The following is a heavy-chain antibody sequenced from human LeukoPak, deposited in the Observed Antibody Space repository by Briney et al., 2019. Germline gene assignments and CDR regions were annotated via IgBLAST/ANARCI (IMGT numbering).Heavy chain of an antibody. Sequence: PGGSLRLSCAASGFTFSSYSMNWVRQAPGKGLEWVSSISSSSSYIYYADSVKGRFTISRDNAKNSLYLQMNSLRAEDTAVYYCARGGSSSSWYDPFFFDYWGQGTLVTVSS. CDR2: ISSSSSYI. CDR1: GFTFSSYS. CDR3: ARGGSSSSWYDPFFFDY. V-gene: IGHV3-21*01. J-gene: IGHJ4*02. D-gene: IGHD6-13*01.